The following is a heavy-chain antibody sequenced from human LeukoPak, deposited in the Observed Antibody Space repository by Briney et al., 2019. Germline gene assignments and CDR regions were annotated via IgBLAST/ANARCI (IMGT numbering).Heavy chain of an antibody. J-gene: IGHJ6*03. CDR2: ISYDGSNK. CDR1: GFTFSSYA. D-gene: IGHD6-13*01. V-gene: IGHV3-30-3*01. CDR3: AAGEVDYYYYYMDV. Sequence: AGRSLRLSCAASGFTFSSYAMHWVRQAPGKGLEWVAVISYDGSNKYYADSVKGRFTISRDNSKNTQYLQMNSLRAEDTASGIAAAGEVDYYYYYMDVWGKGTTVTVSS.